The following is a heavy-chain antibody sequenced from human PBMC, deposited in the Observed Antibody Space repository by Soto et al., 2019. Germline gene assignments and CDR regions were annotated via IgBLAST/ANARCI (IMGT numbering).Heavy chain of an antibody. CDR1: RDTFTDYY. V-gene: IGHV1-46*01. Sequence: QVQLEQSGAEVKKTGASVKVSCKASRDTFTDYYIHWVRQAPGQGLEWMGTVNPSGGHTTYAQHFLGRMTMTRDTSTSTLYMELTSLTSDDTAVYYCARGGHVVVVTAALDYWGQGTLVTVSS. J-gene: IGHJ4*02. D-gene: IGHD2-21*02. CDR2: VNPSGGHT. CDR3: ARGGHVVVVTAALDY.